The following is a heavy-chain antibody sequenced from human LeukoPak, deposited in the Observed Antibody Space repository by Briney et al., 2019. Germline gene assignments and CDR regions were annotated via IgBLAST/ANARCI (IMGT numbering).Heavy chain of an antibody. J-gene: IGHJ4*02. CDR3: TTILGYSTSWRTH. CDR1: GFTFINAW. Sequence: PGGSLRLSCSASGFTFINAWMSWVRQAPGKGLEWVGRIKSKTDAGTTDYATPVKGRFTISRDDSKNTLYLEMNSLKTEDTAVYYCTTILGYSTSWRTHWGQGTLVTVSS. CDR2: IKSKTDAGTT. V-gene: IGHV3-15*01. D-gene: IGHD6-13*01.